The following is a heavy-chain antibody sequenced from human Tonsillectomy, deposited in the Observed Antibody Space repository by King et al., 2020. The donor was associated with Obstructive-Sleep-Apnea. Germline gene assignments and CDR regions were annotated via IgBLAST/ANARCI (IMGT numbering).Heavy chain of an antibody. J-gene: IGHJ4*02. CDR3: AKTGYCSSTSCYGSFDY. Sequence: VQLVESGGGVVQPGRSLRLSCAASGFTFSSYGMHWVRQAPGKGLEWVAVISYDGSNKYYADSVKGRFTISRDNSKNTLYLQMNSLRAEDTAVYYCAKTGYCSSTSCYGSFDYWGQGTLVTVSS. D-gene: IGHD2-2*01. V-gene: IGHV3-30*18. CDR1: GFTFSSYG. CDR2: ISYDGSNK.